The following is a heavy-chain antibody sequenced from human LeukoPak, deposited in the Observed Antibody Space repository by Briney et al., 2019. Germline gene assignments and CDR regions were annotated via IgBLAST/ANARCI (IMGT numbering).Heavy chain of an antibody. J-gene: IGHJ4*02. CDR1: GFTFSSYA. CDR2: ISGSGGST. Sequence: GGSLRLSCAASGFTFSSYAMSWVRQAPGKGLEWVSAISGSGGSTYYADSVKGRFTISRDNSKNTLYLQMNSLRAEDTAVYYCATDQGVAAKVRHFDYWGQGTLVTVSS. D-gene: IGHD2-15*01. CDR3: ATDQGVAAKVRHFDY. V-gene: IGHV3-23*01.